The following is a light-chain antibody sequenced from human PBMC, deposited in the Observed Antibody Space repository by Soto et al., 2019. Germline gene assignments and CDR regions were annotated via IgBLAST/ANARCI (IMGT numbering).Light chain of an antibody. CDR3: QQSYSTTIT. J-gene: IGKJ5*01. V-gene: IGKV1-39*01. Sequence: DIQITQSPSSLSASVEDRVTITCRASQSISSYLNWYQQKPGKAPKPLIYAASSLQSGVPSRFSGSGSGTDFTLTISSLQPEDFATYYCQQSYSTTITFGHGTRLEIK. CDR2: AAS. CDR1: QSISSY.